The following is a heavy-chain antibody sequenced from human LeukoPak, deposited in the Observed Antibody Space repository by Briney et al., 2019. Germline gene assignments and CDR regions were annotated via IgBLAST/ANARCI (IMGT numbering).Heavy chain of an antibody. D-gene: IGHD3-10*01. CDR3: ARDGEEYGSGFAFDI. V-gene: IGHV3-7*03. CDR2: INQDGSEK. Sequence: GGSLRLSCATSGFTFSSYWMSWVRQAPGKGLEWVAYINQDGSEKNYADSVKGRFTVSRDNAKNSLFLEMNSLRAEDTAVYYCARDGEEYGSGFAFDIWGQGTMVTVSS. CDR1: GFTFSSYW. J-gene: IGHJ3*02.